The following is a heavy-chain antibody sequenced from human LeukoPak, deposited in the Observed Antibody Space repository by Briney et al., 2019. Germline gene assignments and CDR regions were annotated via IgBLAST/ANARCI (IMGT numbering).Heavy chain of an antibody. Sequence: GGSLRLSCAASGFSFSSDWMSWVRQVPGKGLEWVANIKQDGSETYYVDSVKGRFTISRDNAKNSLYLHMNSLRAEDSAVYYCARDTSPLDYYDSSAYHDAYDIWGQGTTVIVSS. D-gene: IGHD3-22*01. CDR1: GFSFSSDW. J-gene: IGHJ3*02. CDR3: ARDTSPLDYYDSSAYHDAYDI. V-gene: IGHV3-7*01. CDR2: IKQDGSET.